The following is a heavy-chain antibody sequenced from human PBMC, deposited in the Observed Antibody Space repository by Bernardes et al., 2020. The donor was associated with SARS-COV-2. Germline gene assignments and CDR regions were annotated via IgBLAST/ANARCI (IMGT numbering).Heavy chain of an antibody. D-gene: IGHD6-25*01. Sequence: SEALSLTCTVSGVSFISTSSYWAWLLQSPGKGLDWIGSIFYSGRTYYNSSLKSRVTISVDTSKNQFSLKLTSVTAADTAVYYCARQTSGWYFGSWGRGTLVTVSS. J-gene: IGHJ4*02. CDR1: GVSFISTSSY. CDR3: ARQTSGWYFGS. V-gene: IGHV4-39*01. CDR2: IFYSGRT.